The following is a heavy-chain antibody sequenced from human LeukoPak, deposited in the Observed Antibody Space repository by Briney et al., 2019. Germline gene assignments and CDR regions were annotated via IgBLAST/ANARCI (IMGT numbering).Heavy chain of an antibody. V-gene: IGHV7-4-1*02. J-gene: IGHJ5*02. CDR2: INTNTGNP. CDR1: GYTFTSYA. Sequence: GASVKVSCKASGYTFTSYAMNWVRQAPGQGLEWMGWINTNTGNPTYAQGFTGRFVFSLDTSVSTAYLQISSLKAEDTAVYYCARDVSVAGTGWFDPWGQGTPVTVSS. CDR3: ARDVSVAGTGWFDP. D-gene: IGHD6-19*01.